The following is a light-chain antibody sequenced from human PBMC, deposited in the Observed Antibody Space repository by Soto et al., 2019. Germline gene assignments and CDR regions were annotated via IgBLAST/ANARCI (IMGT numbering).Light chain of an antibody. Sequence: VMTQSPANLVVCPGEGVNLVCRASQGFGDTLAWYQHKPGQPTRIIIYDKSTRATGVQARFSGSRSGPEFTLTINSMQSEDFAIYYCKPYNNWPLPFGGWPQLDIK. CDR2: DKS. CDR1: QGFGDT. CDR3: KPYNNWPLP. J-gene: IGKJ4*01. V-gene: IGKV3-15*01.